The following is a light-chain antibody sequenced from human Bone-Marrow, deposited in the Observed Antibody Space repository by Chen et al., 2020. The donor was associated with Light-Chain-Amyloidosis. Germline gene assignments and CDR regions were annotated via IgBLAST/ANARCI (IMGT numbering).Light chain of an antibody. V-gene: IGKV4-1*01. CDR3: QQYYSTSRVA. CDR2: WAS. J-gene: IGKJ1*01. CDR1: QRVLYSSNNKNS. Sequence: DIVMTQSPDSLAVSLGERATINCKSSQRVLYSSNNKNSLAWYQQKPGQPPKLLIYWASTRESGVPARFSGSGSGTDFTLTISSLQAEDVAVYYCQQYYSTSRVAFGHGTKVEIK.